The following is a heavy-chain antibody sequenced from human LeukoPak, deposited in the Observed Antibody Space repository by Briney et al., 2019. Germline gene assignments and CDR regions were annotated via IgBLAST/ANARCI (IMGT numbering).Heavy chain of an antibody. CDR2: IRNEGNKK. CDR3: VKVDT. CDR1: GFTFSTSG. Sequence: GGSLRLSCVASGFTFSTSGIHGVRQSPGKGLDWVAFIRNEGNKKNYAESVKGRFTISRANSKNTLYLQMDSLSAEDPAVYYCVKVDTWGQGPLVTVSS. D-gene: IGHD5-18*01. J-gene: IGHJ4*02. V-gene: IGHV3-30*02.